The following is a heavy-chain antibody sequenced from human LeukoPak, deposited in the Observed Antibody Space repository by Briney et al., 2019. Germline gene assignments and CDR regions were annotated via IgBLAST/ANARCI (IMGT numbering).Heavy chain of an antibody. CDR2: INPSGGST. D-gene: IGHD6-13*01. CDR3: AREIAAAGGVDY. V-gene: IGHV1-46*01. J-gene: IGHJ4*02. Sequence: ASVKVSCKASGYTFTSYYMHWVRQAPGQGLEWMGIINPSGGSTTYAQKFQGRVTMTRDTSTSTVCMELSSLRSEDTAVYYCAREIAAAGGVDYWGQGTLVTVSS. CDR1: GYTFTSYY.